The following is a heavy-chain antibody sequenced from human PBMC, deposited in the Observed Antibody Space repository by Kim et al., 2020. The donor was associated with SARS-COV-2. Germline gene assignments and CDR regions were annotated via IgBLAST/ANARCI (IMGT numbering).Heavy chain of an antibody. CDR2: IIPIFGTA. J-gene: IGHJ4*02. Sequence: SVKVSCKASGGTFSSYAISWVRQAPGQGLEWMGGIIPIFGTANYAQKFQGRVTITADESTSTAYMELSSLRSEDTAVYYCASYYYDSSGYYYGYDYWGQGTLVTVSS. V-gene: IGHV1-69*13. D-gene: IGHD3-22*01. CDR3: ASYYYDSSGYYYGYDY. CDR1: GGTFSSYA.